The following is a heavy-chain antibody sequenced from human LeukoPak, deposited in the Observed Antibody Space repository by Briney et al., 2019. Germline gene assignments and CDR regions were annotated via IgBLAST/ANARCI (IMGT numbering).Heavy chain of an antibody. CDR1: GYTFTGYY. V-gene: IGHV1-46*01. Sequence: ASVKVSCKASGYTFTGYYMHWVRQAPGQGLEWMGIINPSGGRTSYAQKFQGRVTMTRDMSTSTVYMELSSLRSEDTAVYYCARGPGEGGSSGYYYGKPEDPAEYYFDYWGQGNLVTVSS. CDR3: ARGPGEGGSSGYYYGKPEDPAEYYFDY. J-gene: IGHJ4*02. CDR2: INPSGGRT. D-gene: IGHD3-22*01.